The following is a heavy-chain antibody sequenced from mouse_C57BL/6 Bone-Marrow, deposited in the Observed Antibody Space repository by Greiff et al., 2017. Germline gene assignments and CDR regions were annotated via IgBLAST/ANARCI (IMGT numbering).Heavy chain of an antibody. Sequence: DVQLQESGTVLARPGASVKMSCKTSGYTFTSYWMHWVKQRPGQGLEWIGAIYPGNSDTSYNQKFKGKAKLTAVTSASTAYMELSSLTNEDSAVYYCTRDGAQATSLYAMDYWGQGTSVTVSS. CDR2: IYPGNSDT. J-gene: IGHJ4*01. CDR1: GYTFTSYW. V-gene: IGHV1-5*01. CDR3: TRDGAQATSLYAMDY. D-gene: IGHD3-2*02.